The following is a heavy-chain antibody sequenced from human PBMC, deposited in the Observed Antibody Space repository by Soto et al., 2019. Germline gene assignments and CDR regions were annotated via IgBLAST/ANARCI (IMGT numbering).Heavy chain of an antibody. Sequence: QITLKESGPTLVKPTQTLTLTCTFSGFSLSTSGVGVGWIRQTPGKAPEWLALIYWDDDKRYSPPLKSRLTIXKXXSKNQVVLTMTNMDPVDTATYYCAHLRYGQYHFDYWGQGTLVTVSS. J-gene: IGHJ4*02. V-gene: IGHV2-5*02. CDR3: AHLRYGQYHFDY. D-gene: IGHD3-10*01. CDR2: IYWDDDK. CDR1: GFSLSTSGVG.